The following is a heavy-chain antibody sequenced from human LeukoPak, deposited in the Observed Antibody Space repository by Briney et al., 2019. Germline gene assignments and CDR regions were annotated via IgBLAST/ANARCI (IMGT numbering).Heavy chain of an antibody. J-gene: IGHJ5*02. V-gene: IGHV4-4*08. CDR3: ARSPHNSAWYEKWFDP. CDR2: ISASGGT. Sequence: SETLSLTCTNYGASISTYYWSWIRQSPGKGLEWIADISASGGTNYSPSLESRVTVSIDSSKNHFSLKLSSVTAADTAVFYCARSPHNSAWYEKWFDPWGQGTLVTASS. D-gene: IGHD6-19*01. CDR1: GASISTYY.